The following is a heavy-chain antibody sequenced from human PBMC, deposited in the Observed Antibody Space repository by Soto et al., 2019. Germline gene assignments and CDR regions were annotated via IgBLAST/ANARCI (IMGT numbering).Heavy chain of an antibody. CDR3: AKDWAAAAHR. D-gene: IGHD6-13*01. J-gene: IGHJ4*02. CDR2: ISYDGSNK. CDR1: GFTFSSYG. V-gene: IGHV3-30*18. Sequence: RRLSCAASGFTFSSYGMHWVRQAPGKGLEWVAVISYDGSNKYYADSVKGRFTISRDNSKNTLYLQMNSLRAEDTAVYYCAKDWAAAAHRRGQGTLVTVSS.